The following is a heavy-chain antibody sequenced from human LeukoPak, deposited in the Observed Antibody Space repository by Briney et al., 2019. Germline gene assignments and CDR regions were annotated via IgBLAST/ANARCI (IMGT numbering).Heavy chain of an antibody. CDR3: ARPRYDSSGWLDAFDI. V-gene: IGHV4-59*12. D-gene: IGHD6-19*01. CDR1: GGSISSYY. Sequence: SETLSLTCTVSGGSISSYYWSWIRQPPGKGLEWIGEIYHSGSTNYNPSLKSRVTISVDKSKNQFSLKLSSVTAADTAVYYCARPRYDSSGWLDAFDIWGQGTMVTVSS. J-gene: IGHJ3*02. CDR2: IYHSGST.